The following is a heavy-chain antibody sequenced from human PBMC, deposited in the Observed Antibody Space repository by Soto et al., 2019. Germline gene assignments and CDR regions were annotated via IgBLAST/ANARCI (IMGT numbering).Heavy chain of an antibody. J-gene: IGHJ3*02. Sequence: LSLTCAVYGGSFSGYYWSWIRQPPGKGLEWIGEINHSGSTNYNPSLKSRVTISVDTSKNQFSLKLSSVTAADTAVYYCARGHNYYDSSGYYYGAFDIWGQGTMVTVSS. CDR1: GGSFSGYY. V-gene: IGHV4-34*01. CDR2: INHSGST. CDR3: ARGHNYYDSSGYYYGAFDI. D-gene: IGHD3-22*01.